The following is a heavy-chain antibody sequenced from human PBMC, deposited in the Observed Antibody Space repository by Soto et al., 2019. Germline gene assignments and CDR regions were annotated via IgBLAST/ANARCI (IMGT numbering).Heavy chain of an antibody. CDR2: ISSSGDTI. Sequence: EVQLVESGGGLVQPGGSLRLSCAVSGFSFSNYEVNWVRQAPGKGLEWVSYISSSGDTIYYSDSAKGRFNISRDNAKNSLYLQMNSLRAEDTAVYFCARGGGYNNVFAPFDSWGQGILVTVSS. CDR3: ARGGGYNNVFAPFDS. J-gene: IGHJ4*02. V-gene: IGHV3-48*03. CDR1: GFSFSNYE. D-gene: IGHD5-18*01.